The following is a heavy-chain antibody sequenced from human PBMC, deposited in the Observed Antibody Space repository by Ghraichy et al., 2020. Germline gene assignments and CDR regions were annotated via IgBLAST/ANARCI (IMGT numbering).Heavy chain of an antibody. V-gene: IGHV3-48*02. CDR1: GFTFSSYS. CDR3: ARVRSGWYLDY. J-gene: IGHJ4*02. Sequence: LSLTCAASGFTFSSYSMSWVRQAPGKGLEWVSFITTTSSAIYYADSVKGRFTISRDNAKNSLYLQMNNLRDEDTAVYYCARVRSGWYLDYWGQGTLVTVSS. D-gene: IGHD6-19*01. CDR2: ITTTSSAI.